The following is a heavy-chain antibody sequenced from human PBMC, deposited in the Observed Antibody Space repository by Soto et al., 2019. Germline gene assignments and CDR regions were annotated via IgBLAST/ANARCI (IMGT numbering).Heavy chain of an antibody. J-gene: IGHJ4*02. D-gene: IGHD3-10*01. CDR3: ARHNYGSGSTYFDY. Sequence: ASVKVSRKASGYTFTSYDINWVRQATGQGLEWMGWMNPNSGNTGYAQKFQGRVTMTRNTSISTAYMELSSLRSEDTAVYYCARHNYGSGSTYFDYWGQGTLVTVSS. CDR1: GYTFTSYD. CDR2: MNPNSGNT. V-gene: IGHV1-8*01.